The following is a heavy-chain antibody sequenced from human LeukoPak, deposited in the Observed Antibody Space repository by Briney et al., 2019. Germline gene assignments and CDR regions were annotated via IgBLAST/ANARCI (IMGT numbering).Heavy chain of an antibody. V-gene: IGHV1-69*06. J-gene: IGHJ4*02. CDR1: GGTFSSYA. Sequence: ASVKVSCKASGGTFSSYAISWVRQAPGQGLEWMGGIIPIFGTANYAQKFQGRVTITADKSTSTAYMELSSLRSEDTAVYYCARGMRLGDFDYWGQGTLVTVSS. D-gene: IGHD3-10*01. CDR3: ARGMRLGDFDY. CDR2: IIPIFGTA.